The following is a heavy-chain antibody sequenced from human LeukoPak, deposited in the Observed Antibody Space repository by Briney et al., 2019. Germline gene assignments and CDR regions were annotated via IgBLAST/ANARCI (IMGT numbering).Heavy chain of an antibody. Sequence: SETLSLTCTVSGYSISSGYYWGWTRQPPGKGLEWIGSIYHSGSTYYNPSLKSRVTISVDTSKNQFSLKLSSVTAADTAVYYCARPGYCSSTSCYVLAFDIWGQGTMVTVSS. D-gene: IGHD2-2*01. CDR2: IYHSGST. CDR3: ARPGYCSSTSCYVLAFDI. V-gene: IGHV4-38-2*02. CDR1: GYSISSGYY. J-gene: IGHJ3*02.